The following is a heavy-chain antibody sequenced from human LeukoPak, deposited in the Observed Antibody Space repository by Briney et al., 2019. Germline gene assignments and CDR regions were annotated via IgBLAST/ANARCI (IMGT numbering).Heavy chain of an antibody. CDR3: ARSGEATIFGVVTYYFDY. Sequence: ASVKVSCKASGYTFTGYYMHWVRQAPGQGLEWMGWINPNSGGTNYAQKFQGRVTMTRDTSISTAYMELSRLRSDDTAVYYCARSGEATIFGVVTYYFDYWGQGTLVTVSS. J-gene: IGHJ4*02. V-gene: IGHV1-2*02. D-gene: IGHD3-3*01. CDR1: GYTFTGYY. CDR2: INPNSGGT.